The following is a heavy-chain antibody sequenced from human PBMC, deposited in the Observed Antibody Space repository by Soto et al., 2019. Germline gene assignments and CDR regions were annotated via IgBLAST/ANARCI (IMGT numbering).Heavy chain of an antibody. Sequence: QVQLVQSGAEVKKPGSSVKVSCKPSGGSFSSYAITWVRQAPGQGLEWMGGIRPFFGTANYLQKFQDRVTITADKSTTTAYMELRSLRFEDTAVYYCARGETHFDYWGQGTLVTVSS. J-gene: IGHJ4*02. V-gene: IGHV1-69*06. CDR3: ARGETHFDY. D-gene: IGHD1-26*01. CDR2: IRPFFGTA. CDR1: GGSFSSYA.